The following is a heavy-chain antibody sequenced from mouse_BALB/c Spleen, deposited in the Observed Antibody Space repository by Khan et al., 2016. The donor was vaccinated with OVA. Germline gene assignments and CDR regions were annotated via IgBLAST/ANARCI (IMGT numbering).Heavy chain of an antibody. D-gene: IGHD4-1*01. CDR1: GYTFSSYW. CDR3: ARKGEAGTGFAY. V-gene: IGHV1-9*01. CDR2: ILPGSGST. Sequence: VQLQQSGAELMKPGASVKISCKATGYTFSSYWIEWVKERPGHGLEWIGEILPGSGSTNYNEKFKGKATFTAETSSNTAYMQVSSLTSEDSVVSYCARKGEAGTGFAYWGQGTLVTVSA. J-gene: IGHJ3*01.